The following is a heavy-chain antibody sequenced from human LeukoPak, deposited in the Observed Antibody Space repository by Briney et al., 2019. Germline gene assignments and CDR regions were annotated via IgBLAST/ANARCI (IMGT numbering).Heavy chain of an antibody. V-gene: IGHV4-34*01. Sequence: SETLSLTCAVYGGSFSGYYWSWIRQPPGKGLEWIGEINHSGSTNYNPSLKSRVTISVDTSKNQFSLKLSSVTAADTAVYYCARHARIAVGAFDIWGQGTMVTVSS. CDR1: GGSFSGYY. CDR2: INHSGST. D-gene: IGHD6-19*01. J-gene: IGHJ3*02. CDR3: ARHARIAVGAFDI.